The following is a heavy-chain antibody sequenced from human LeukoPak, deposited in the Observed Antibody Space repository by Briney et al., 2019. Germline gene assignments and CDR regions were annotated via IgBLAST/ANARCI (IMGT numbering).Heavy chain of an antibody. CDR3: ARETYYDILTGTFDY. J-gene: IGHJ4*02. Sequence: GGSLRLSCAASGFXFSSYSMNWVRQAPGKGLEWVSSISSSSSYIYYADSVKGRFTISRDNAKNSLYLQMNSLRAEDTAVYYCARETYYDILTGTFDYWGQGTLVTVSS. V-gene: IGHV3-21*01. CDR2: ISSSSSYI. D-gene: IGHD3-9*01. CDR1: GFXFSSYS.